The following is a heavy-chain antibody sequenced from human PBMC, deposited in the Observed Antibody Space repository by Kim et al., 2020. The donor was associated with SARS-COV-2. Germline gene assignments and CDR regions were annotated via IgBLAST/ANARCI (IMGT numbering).Heavy chain of an antibody. D-gene: IGHD3-10*01. CDR3: AKDRRFGEFDDAFDI. V-gene: IGHV3-9*01. J-gene: IGHJ3*02. Sequence: SVKGRFTISRDNAKNSLYLQMNSLRAEDTALYYCAKDRRFGEFDDAFDIWGQGTMVTVSS.